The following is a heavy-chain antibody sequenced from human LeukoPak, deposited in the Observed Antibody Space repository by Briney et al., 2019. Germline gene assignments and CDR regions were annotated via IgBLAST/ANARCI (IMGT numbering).Heavy chain of an antibody. CDR2: INRNNGKT. V-gene: IGHV1-2*02. CDR1: GYTFTGYY. J-gene: IGHJ4*02. Sequence: ASVKVSCKASGYTFTGYYMHWVRQAPGQGLEWLGWINRNNGKTKYGQKFQGRVTMTRDTATSTYYMEMRSLRSDDTAIYYCTRDLGVATKDPFEYWGQGTLVTVSS. D-gene: IGHD3-10*01. CDR3: TRDLGVATKDPFEY.